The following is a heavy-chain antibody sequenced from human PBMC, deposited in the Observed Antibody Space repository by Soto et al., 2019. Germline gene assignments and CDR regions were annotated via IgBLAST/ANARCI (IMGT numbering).Heavy chain of an antibody. D-gene: IGHD2-15*01. CDR1: GFTFSNYG. CDR3: ARDGYCSGGSCYSVPVFDF. CDR2: IWYDGNNK. V-gene: IGHV3-33*01. Sequence: QVQLVESGGGVVQPGRSLRLSCAASGFTFSNYGMHWVRQAPGKGLEWVALIWYDGNNKYYADSVKGRFTISRDNSKNTLYLQMNSLRDEDTAVYYCARDGYCSGGSCYSVPVFDFWGQGTLVTVSS. J-gene: IGHJ4*02.